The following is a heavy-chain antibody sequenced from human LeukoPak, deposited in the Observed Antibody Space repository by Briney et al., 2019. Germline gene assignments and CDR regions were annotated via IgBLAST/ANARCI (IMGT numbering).Heavy chain of an antibody. CDR3: ARGPYSSSSPFDY. Sequence: SETLSLTCAVYGGSFSGYYWSWIRQPPGKGLEWIGYVYYSGSPNYNPSLKSRVTISLDTSKNQFSLKLSSVTAADTAVYYCARGPYSSSSPFDYWGQGTLVTVSS. CDR1: GGSFSGYY. CDR2: VYYSGSP. V-gene: IGHV4-59*01. J-gene: IGHJ4*02. D-gene: IGHD6-6*01.